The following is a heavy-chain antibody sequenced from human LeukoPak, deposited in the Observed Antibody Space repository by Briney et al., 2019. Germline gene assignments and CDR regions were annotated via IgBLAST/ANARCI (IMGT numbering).Heavy chain of an antibody. CDR1: GGSISSYY. V-gene: IGHV4-59*12. D-gene: IGHD6-13*01. CDR2: IYYSGSA. CDR3: ARGRRWAAAEIVY. Sequence: PSETLSLTCTVSGGSISSYYWSWIRQPPGKGLEWIGYIYYSGSANYNPSLKSRVTMSVDTSKNQFSLKLNSVTAADAAVYYCARGRRWAAAEIVYWGQGTLVTVSS. J-gene: IGHJ4*02.